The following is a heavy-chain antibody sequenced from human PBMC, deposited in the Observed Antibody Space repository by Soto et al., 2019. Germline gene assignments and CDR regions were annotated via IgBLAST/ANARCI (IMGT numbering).Heavy chain of an antibody. CDR1: GGSFSGYY. D-gene: IGHD2-2*01. J-gene: IGHJ6*02. CDR3: ARKLRCSSTSCYAHYYYYNYGMDV. Sequence: SETMSLTCAVYGGSFSGYYWSWIRQPPGKGLEWIGEINHSGSTNYNPSLRSRVTISVDTSKNQFSLKLSSVTAAYTAVYYCARKLRCSSTSCYAHYYYYNYGMDVWCQVTRVTVSS. CDR2: INHSGST. V-gene: IGHV4-34*01.